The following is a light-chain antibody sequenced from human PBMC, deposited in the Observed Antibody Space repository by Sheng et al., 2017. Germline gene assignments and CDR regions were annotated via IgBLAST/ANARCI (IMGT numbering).Light chain of an antibody. CDR2: RTS. V-gene: IGKV1-5*03. J-gene: IGKJ2*01. Sequence: GDSVTIACRTSRDIKTSVAWYQQKPGKAPKLLMYRTSNLDSGVPPRFSGSGTGTEFTLTITSLQSDDFATYYCQQYGVYYTFGPGD. CDR1: RDIKTS. CDR3: QQYGVYYT.